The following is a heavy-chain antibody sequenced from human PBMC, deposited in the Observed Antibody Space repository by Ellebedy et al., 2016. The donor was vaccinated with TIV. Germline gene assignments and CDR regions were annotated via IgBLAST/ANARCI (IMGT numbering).Heavy chain of an antibody. Sequence: ASVKVSCXASGYTFTSYGISWVRQAPGQGLEWMGWISAYNGNTNYAQKFQDRVTMTTDTSTSTAYMELRSLISDDTAVYYCARVPLPGKADYWGQGTLVTVSS. CDR2: ISAYNGNT. V-gene: IGHV1-18*01. D-gene: IGHD4-23*01. CDR3: ARVPLPGKADY. CDR1: GYTFTSYG. J-gene: IGHJ4*02.